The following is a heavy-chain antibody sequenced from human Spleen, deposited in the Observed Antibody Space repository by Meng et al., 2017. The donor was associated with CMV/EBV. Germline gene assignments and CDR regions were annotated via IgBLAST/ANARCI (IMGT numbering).Heavy chain of an antibody. CDR3: TTHIVVVPVGRDY. CDR2: IKSKTDGGTT. Sequence: SGFTFSNAWMSWVRQAPGKGLEWVGRIKSKTDGGTTDYAAPVKGRFTISRDDSKNTLYLQMNSLKTEDAAVYYCTTHIVVVPVGRDYWGQGTLVTRLL. D-gene: IGHD2-2*01. J-gene: IGHJ4*02. CDR1: GFTFSNAW. V-gene: IGHV3-15*01.